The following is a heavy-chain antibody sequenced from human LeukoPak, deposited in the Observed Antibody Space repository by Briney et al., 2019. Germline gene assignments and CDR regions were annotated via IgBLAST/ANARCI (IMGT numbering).Heavy chain of an antibody. V-gene: IGHV3-33*01. CDR2: IWYDGSEK. D-gene: IGHD3-3*01. J-gene: IGHJ5*02. CDR1: GFTFGDYA. Sequence: GGSLRLSCTASGFTFGDYAMSWFRQAPGKGLEWVAVIWYDGSEKHYADSVRGRLTISRDNSKNTLYLQMNNLRAEDTAVYYCARDFWSGYYVAWGQGTLVTVSS. CDR3: ARDFWSGYYVA.